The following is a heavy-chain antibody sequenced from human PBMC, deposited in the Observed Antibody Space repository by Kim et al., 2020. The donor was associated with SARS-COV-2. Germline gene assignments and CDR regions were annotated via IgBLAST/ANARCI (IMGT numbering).Heavy chain of an antibody. CDR1: GGSISSSSYY. J-gene: IGHJ6*02. CDR3: ARDNDDYGEMDV. CDR2: IYYSGST. D-gene: IGHD4-17*01. V-gene: IGHV4-39*07. Sequence: SETLSLTCTVSGGSISSSSYYWGWIRQPPGKGLEWIGSIYYSGSTYYNPSLKSRVTISVDTSKNQFSLKLSSVTAADTAVYYCARDNDDYGEMDVWGQGT.